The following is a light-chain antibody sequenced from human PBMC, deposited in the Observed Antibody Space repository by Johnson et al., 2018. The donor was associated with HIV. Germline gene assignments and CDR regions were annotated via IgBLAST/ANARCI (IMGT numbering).Light chain of an antibody. CDR1: SSNIGNNY. CDR3: GTWDTSLSAYV. J-gene: IGLJ1*01. CDR2: DNN. Sequence: QSVLTQPPSVSAAPGQKVTISCSGSSSNIGNNYVSWYQQLPGTAPKLLIYDNNKRPSGIPDRFSGSKSGTSATLAITGLQTGDEADYYCGTWDTSLSAYVFGTGTKGTVL. V-gene: IGLV1-51*01.